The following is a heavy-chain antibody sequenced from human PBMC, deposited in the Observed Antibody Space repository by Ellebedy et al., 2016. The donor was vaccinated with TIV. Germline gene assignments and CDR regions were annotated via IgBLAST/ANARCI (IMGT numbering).Heavy chain of an antibody. CDR1: GFTFSSYW. J-gene: IGHJ4*02. CDR2: INSDGSST. V-gene: IGHV3-74*01. Sequence: GESLKISCAASGFTFSSYWMHWVRQAPGKGLVWVSRINSDGSSTSYADSVKGRFTISRDNAKNTLYLQMNSLRAEDTAVYYCASDTSGYSYGYPHYWGQGTLVTVSS. CDR3: ASDTSGYSYGYPHY. D-gene: IGHD5-18*01.